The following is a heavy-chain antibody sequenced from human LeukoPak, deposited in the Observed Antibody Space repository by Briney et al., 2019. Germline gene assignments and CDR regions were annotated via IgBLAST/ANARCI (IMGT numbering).Heavy chain of an antibody. CDR2: ISYSGTP. CDR1: GGSINTANYY. J-gene: IGHJ4*02. D-gene: IGHD4-17*01. V-gene: IGHV4-30-4*08. CDR3: ARDRYGDFEDY. Sequence: SETLSLTCNVSGGSINTANYYWTWIRQPPGKGLEWLGYISYSGTPYYSPSLNSRVTISLHPSKNQFSLILNSVTAADTAMYYCARDRYGDFEDYWGQGTLVTVSS.